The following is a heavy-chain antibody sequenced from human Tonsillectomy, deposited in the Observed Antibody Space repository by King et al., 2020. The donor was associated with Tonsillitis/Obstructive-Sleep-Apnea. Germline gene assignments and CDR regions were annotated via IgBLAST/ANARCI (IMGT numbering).Heavy chain of an antibody. CDR2: INFNGGST. D-gene: IGHD3-22*01. J-gene: IGHJ4*02. Sequence: VQLVESGGGLVQPGESLRLSCAASGFTFSSYAMHWVRQAPGKGLDFVSAINFNGGSTYYANSVKGRFTISRDNSRYTLYLQMGSLRADDMAVYYCAREAYDTSGSCDYWGQGTLVTVSS. V-gene: IGHV3-64*01. CDR3: AREAYDTSGSCDY. CDR1: GFTFSSYA.